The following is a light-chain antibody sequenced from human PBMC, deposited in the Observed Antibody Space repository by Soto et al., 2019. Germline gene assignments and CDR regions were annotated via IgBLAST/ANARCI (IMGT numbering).Light chain of an antibody. Sequence: LTQPASVSGSPGQSITISCTGTSSDVGGYNYVSWYQQHPGKAPKLMIYDVSNRPSGVSNRFSGSKSGNTASLTISGLQAEDEADYYCSSYTSSSIHYVFGTGTKVTVL. V-gene: IGLV2-14*01. J-gene: IGLJ1*01. CDR1: SSDVGGYNY. CDR3: SSYTSSSIHYV. CDR2: DVS.